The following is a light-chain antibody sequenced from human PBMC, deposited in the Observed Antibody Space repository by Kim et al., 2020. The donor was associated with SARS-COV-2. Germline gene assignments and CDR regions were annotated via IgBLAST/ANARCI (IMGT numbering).Light chain of an antibody. CDR3: QLWHSNVV. CDR1: YIGTKN. Sequence: SYELTQPLSVSVALGQTARITCGGDYIGTKNVHWYYQKSGQAPVVVIFRNTNRPSGIPERFSGSNSGNTATLTISRAQAGDEGHYYCQLWHSNVVFGGGTKLTVL. V-gene: IGLV3-9*01. J-gene: IGLJ2*01. CDR2: RNT.